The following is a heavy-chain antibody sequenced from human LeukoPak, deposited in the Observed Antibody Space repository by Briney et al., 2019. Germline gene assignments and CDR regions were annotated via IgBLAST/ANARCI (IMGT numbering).Heavy chain of an antibody. CDR2: MNPNSGNT. CDR3: TRGAAGILLGT. Sequence: ASVKVSCKASGYTFTTYDINWVRQAPGQGLEWMGWMNPNSGNTGYAQKFQGRVSMTRNSSISTAYMELSSLRSEDTAVYYCTRGAAGILLGTWGQGTLVTVSS. V-gene: IGHV1-8*01. J-gene: IGHJ5*02. CDR1: GYTFTTYD. D-gene: IGHD6-13*01.